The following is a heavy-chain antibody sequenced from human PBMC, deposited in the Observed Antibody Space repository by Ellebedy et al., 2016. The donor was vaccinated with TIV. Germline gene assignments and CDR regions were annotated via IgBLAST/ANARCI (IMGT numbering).Heavy chain of an antibody. V-gene: IGHV3-11*03. J-gene: IGHJ4*02. CDR3: GRLGTYIADRGLDY. CDR1: GFTFSDYQ. Sequence: GESLKISCAASGFTFSDYQMSWIRQTPGKGLEWVSYISSSSSNTNYADSVKGRFIISRDNAKNSLNLQMNSLRAEDTAVYYCGRLGTYIADRGLDYWGQGSLVTVSS. CDR2: ISSSSSNT. D-gene: IGHD6-6*01.